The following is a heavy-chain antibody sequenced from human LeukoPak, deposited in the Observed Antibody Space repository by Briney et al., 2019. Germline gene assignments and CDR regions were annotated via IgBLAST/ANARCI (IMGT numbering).Heavy chain of an antibody. V-gene: IGHV3-23*01. D-gene: IGHD3-22*01. CDR2: LSGSGTTT. CDR1: GFTFSDYA. J-gene: IGHJ4*02. CDR3: TKDYDTVGYYSSDY. Sequence: PGGSLRLSCAASGFTFSDYAVSWVRQVPGKGLEWVSTLSGSGTTTFYANSVKGRFTISRDSSKNTLYLQMNSLRAADTALYYCTKDYDTVGYYSSDYWGQGTLVTVSS.